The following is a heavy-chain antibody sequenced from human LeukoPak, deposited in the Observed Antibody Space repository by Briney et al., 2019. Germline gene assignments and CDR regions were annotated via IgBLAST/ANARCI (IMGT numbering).Heavy chain of an antibody. Sequence: PSETLSLTCTVSGGSISSYYWSWIRQPPGKGLEWIGYIYYSGSTNYNPSLKSRVTISVDTSKNQFSLKLSSVTAADTAVYYCARAGGPDGYKGFDLWGRGTLVTVSS. J-gene: IGHJ2*01. CDR3: ARAGGPDGYKGFDL. D-gene: IGHD5-24*01. V-gene: IGHV4-59*01. CDR2: IYYSGST. CDR1: GGSISSYY.